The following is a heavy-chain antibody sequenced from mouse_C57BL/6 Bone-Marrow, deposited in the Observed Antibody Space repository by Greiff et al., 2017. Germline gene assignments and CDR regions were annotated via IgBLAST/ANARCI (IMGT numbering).Heavy chain of an antibody. V-gene: IGHV1-69*01. Sequence: VQLQQPGAELVMPGASVKLSCKASGYTFTSYWMHWVKQRPGQGLEWIGEIDPSDSYTKYNQKFKGKSTLTVDTSSSTSYIQLSSLTSEDSAVYDCSREGLRRSYWYVEVWGTGTTVTVSS. D-gene: IGHD2-2*01. CDR2: IDPSDSYT. CDR3: SREGLRRSYWYVEV. CDR1: GYTFTSYW. J-gene: IGHJ1*03.